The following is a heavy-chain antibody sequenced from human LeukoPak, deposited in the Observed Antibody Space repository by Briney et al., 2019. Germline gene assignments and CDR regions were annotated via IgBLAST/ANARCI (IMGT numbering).Heavy chain of an antibody. D-gene: IGHD3-10*01. CDR2: INPRDGSA. CDR1: GYIFTTYR. J-gene: IGHJ5*02. CDR3: ARGLGSGSYYGS. Sequence: GASVKVSCKASGYIFTTYRMHWVRQAPGQGLEWMGIINPRDGSATYAQKLQGRVTMTRDTSTSTVYMELSSLRSEDTAVYYCARGLGSGSYYGSWGQGTLVTVSS. V-gene: IGHV1-46*01.